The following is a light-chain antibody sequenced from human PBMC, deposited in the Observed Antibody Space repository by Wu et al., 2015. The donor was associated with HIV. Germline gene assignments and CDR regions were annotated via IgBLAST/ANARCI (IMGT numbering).Light chain of an antibody. Sequence: EIVLTQSPGTLSLSPGERATLSCRASQSVSSTYLAWYQQKPGQPPRLLIYGASRWATGIPDRFSGSGSGTDFSLTISRLEPEDFAVYYCHQYGRSPPFTFGPGTKVDIK. CDR3: HQYGRSPPFT. V-gene: IGKV3-20*01. CDR1: QSVSSTY. J-gene: IGKJ3*01. CDR2: GAS.